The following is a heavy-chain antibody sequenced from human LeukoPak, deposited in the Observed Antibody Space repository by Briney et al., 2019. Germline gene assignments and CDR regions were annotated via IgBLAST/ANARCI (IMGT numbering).Heavy chain of an antibody. CDR2: TYYRSKWYH. V-gene: IGHV6-1*01. CDR3: AREGDSGYPFDY. Sequence: PSQTLSLTCAISGDSVSSNSAAWSWIRQSPSRGLEWLGRTYYRSKWYHDFAPSVKSRITINPNTSKNQFSLQLNSVTPEDTAVYYCAREGDSGYPFDYWGQGTLVTVSS. D-gene: IGHD5-12*01. CDR1: GDSVSSNSAA. J-gene: IGHJ4*02.